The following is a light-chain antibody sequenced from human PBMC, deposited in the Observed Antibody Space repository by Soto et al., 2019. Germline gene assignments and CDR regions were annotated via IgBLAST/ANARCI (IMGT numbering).Light chain of an antibody. V-gene: IGKV1-9*01. Sequence: DILLTQSPSSLSASVGDRVTITCRASQAITNNLAWYQQKPGNPPKLLIYEESTLHSGVPSRFSGRKVGTQFILTIDSLQPEDFATYYCQQVKSYPRTFGGGTKVDIK. CDR1: QAITNN. CDR2: EES. CDR3: QQVKSYPRT. J-gene: IGKJ4*01.